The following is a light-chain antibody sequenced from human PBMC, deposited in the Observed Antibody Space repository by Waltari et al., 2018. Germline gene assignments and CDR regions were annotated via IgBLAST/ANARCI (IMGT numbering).Light chain of an antibody. CDR1: QTLVLYSGDTY. J-gene: IGKJ2*01. CDR3: MQATYWAYT. Sequence: DVVMTQSPLSLPVTLGQPASISCRSSQTLVLYSGDTYLKWFHQRPGQSPRRLIYKVSNRDSGVPDRFSGSGSGTVFTLKISRVEAEDVGDYYGMQATYWAYTVGQGTKLEIK. CDR2: KVS. V-gene: IGKV2-30*02.